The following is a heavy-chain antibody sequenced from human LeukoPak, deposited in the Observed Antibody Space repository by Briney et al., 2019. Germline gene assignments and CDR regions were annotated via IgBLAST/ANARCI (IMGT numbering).Heavy chain of an antibody. CDR1: GFTFSDYH. Sequence: TSGGSLRLSCAASGFTFSDYHMSWIRQVPGKGLEWVSYISSSGGTISYADSVKGRFTISRDNAKNSLYLQMNSLRAEDTAVYYCARGPVSSSGFFGYWGQGTLVTVSS. CDR3: ARGPVSSSGFFGY. CDR2: ISSSGGTI. D-gene: IGHD6-19*01. V-gene: IGHV3-11*01. J-gene: IGHJ4*02.